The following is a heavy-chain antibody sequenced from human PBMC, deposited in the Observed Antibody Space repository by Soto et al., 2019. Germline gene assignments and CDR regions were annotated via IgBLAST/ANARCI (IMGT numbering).Heavy chain of an antibody. CDR3: ARDLSWQWLDF. D-gene: IGHD6-19*01. Sequence: QVQVVQSGAEVKKPGASVKVSCKASGYTFTSYAMNWVRQAPGQRLEWMGWINAGNGNTKYSQKFQGRVTISRDTSASTAYMELSSLRSDDTAVYYCARDLSWQWLDFWGQGTLVTVSS. V-gene: IGHV1-3*01. CDR1: GYTFTSYA. CDR2: INAGNGNT. J-gene: IGHJ4*02.